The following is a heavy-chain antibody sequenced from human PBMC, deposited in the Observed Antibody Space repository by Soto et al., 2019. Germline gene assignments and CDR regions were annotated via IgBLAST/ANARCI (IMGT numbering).Heavy chain of an antibody. CDR2: LYSSGTT. CDR1: GLTVSNNY. V-gene: IGHV3-53*01. J-gene: IGHJ4*02. CDR3: ARGIAVAGFYFDY. D-gene: IGHD6-19*01. Sequence: PGGSLRLSCAASGLTVSNNYMSWVRQAPEKGLEWVSILYSSGTTYYADSVKGRFTISRDNSKNTLFLQMNSLRAEDTAVYYCARGIAVAGFYFDYWGQGTQVTVSS.